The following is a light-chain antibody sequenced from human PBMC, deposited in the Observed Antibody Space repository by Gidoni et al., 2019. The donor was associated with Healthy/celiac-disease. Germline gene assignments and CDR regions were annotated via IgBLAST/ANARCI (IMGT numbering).Light chain of an antibody. J-gene: IGKJ2*01. CDR1: QSVSSSY. Sequence: EIVLTQSTGTLSLSPGERATLSCRASQSVSSSYLAWYQQKPGQAPRLLIYGASSRATGIPDRFSGSGSGTDFTLTISRLEPEDFAVYYCQQYGSPRGMYTFGQGTKLEIK. CDR3: QQYGSPRGMYT. V-gene: IGKV3-20*01. CDR2: GAS.